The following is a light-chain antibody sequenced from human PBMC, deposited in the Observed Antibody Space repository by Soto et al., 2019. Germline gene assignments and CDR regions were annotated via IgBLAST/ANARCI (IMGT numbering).Light chain of an antibody. CDR3: QQYGSSPPWT. J-gene: IGKJ1*01. V-gene: IGKV3-11*01. Sequence: EIVLTQSPASLSLSPGERATLSCRASQSVDSFLAWYQQKPGRTPRLLIYDTSNRATGIPARFSGSGSGTDFTLTISRLEPEDFAVYYCQQYGSSPPWTFGQGTKVEIK. CDR2: DTS. CDR1: QSVDSF.